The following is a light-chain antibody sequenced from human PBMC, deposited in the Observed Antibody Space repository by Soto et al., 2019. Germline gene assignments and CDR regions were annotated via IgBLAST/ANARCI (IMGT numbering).Light chain of an antibody. CDR2: EAS. Sequence: DIQMTQSPSTLSASVGDRVTITCRASQTISNWLAWFQQKPGKAPQLLIYEASSLESGVPSRFSGSGSGTEFTLTISSLQPDDFATYYCQQYNTYPTFGGGTKVEIK. V-gene: IGKV1-5*03. J-gene: IGKJ4*01. CDR3: QQYNTYPT. CDR1: QTISNW.